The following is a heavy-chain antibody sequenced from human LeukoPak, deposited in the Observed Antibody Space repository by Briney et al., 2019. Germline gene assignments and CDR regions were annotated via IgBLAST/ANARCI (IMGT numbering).Heavy chain of an antibody. CDR3: VKGIVVVTARAFDY. V-gene: IGHV3-15*05. Sequence: GGSLRLSCAASGFTFSNAWMSWVRQAPGKGLEWVGRIKSKTDGGTTDYAAPVKGRFTISRDDSKNTLYLQMSSLRPEDTAVYYCVKGIVVVTARAFDYWGQGTLVTVSS. CDR2: IKSKTDGGTT. J-gene: IGHJ4*02. D-gene: IGHD2-21*02. CDR1: GFTFSNAW.